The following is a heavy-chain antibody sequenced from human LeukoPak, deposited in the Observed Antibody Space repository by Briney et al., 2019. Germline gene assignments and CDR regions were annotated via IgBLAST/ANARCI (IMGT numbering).Heavy chain of an antibody. CDR1: GFTFNTYY. J-gene: IGHJ4*02. CDR2: IDSDGRST. CDR3: ARDRDGYNY. V-gene: IGHV3-74*01. Sequence: GGSLRLSCAASGFTFNTYYMHWVRQAPGKGLVWVSRIDSDGRSTSYADSVKGRFSVSRDNAKNTLYLQMNSLRAEDTAVYYCARDRDGYNYRGQGTLVTVSS. D-gene: IGHD5-24*01.